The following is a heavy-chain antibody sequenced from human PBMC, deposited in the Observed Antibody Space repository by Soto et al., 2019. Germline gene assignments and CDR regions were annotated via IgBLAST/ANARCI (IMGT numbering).Heavy chain of an antibody. V-gene: IGHV3-7*01. Sequence: EVQLVESGGGLVQPGGSLRLSCAASGFTFSSYWMSWVRQAPGKGLGWVANIKQDGSEKYYVDSVKGRFTISRDKAKNSLYLQMNSLRAEDTAVYYCELTMIVVASHDAFDIWGQGTMVTVSS. D-gene: IGHD3-22*01. CDR2: IKQDGSEK. J-gene: IGHJ3*02. CDR1: GFTFSSYW. CDR3: ELTMIVVASHDAFDI.